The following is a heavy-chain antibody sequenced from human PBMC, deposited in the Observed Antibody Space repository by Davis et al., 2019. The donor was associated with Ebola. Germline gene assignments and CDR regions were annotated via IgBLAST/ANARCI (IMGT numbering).Heavy chain of an antibody. D-gene: IGHD3-3*01. CDR1: GYTFTSYA. J-gene: IGHJ4*02. Sequence: AASVKVSCKASGYTFTSYAMHWVRQAPGQRLEWMGWINAGNGNTKYSQKFQGRVTITRDTSASTAYMELSSLRSEDTAVYYCARGLGYYDFWSDHPPYYFDYWGQGTLVTVSS. V-gene: IGHV1-3*01. CDR3: ARGLGYYDFWSDHPPYYFDY. CDR2: INAGNGNT.